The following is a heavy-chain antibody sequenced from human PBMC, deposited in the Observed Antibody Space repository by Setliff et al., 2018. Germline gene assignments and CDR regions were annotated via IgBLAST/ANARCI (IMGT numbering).Heavy chain of an antibody. D-gene: IGHD2-15*01. V-gene: IGHV4-59*11. CDR1: DGSSSSHY. CDR3: TKENGYCSGGACYFMFDY. Sequence: SETLSLTCTVSDGSSSSHYWSWIRQPPGKGLEWIGYIHFSGTTNYNPSLKSRVTLALDTSKNQFSLELSSVNAADTAMYYCTKENGYCSGGACYFMFDYWGQGTLVTVSS. CDR2: IHFSGTT. J-gene: IGHJ4*02.